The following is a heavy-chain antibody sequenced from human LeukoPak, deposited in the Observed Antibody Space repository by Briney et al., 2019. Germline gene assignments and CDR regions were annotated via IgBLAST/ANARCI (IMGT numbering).Heavy chain of an antibody. J-gene: IGHJ4*02. D-gene: IGHD3-10*01. CDR3: AKAPNYYGSGSYPHY. CDR1: GFTFSNYG. CDR2: ISRSGTET. Sequence: GGSLRLSCAGAGFTFSNYGMSWVRQAPGKGLEWVSVISRSGTETYHADSVRGRFTISRDNAKNTLYLQMNSLRAEDTAVYYCAKAPNYYGSGSYPHYWGQGTLVTVSS. V-gene: IGHV3-23*01.